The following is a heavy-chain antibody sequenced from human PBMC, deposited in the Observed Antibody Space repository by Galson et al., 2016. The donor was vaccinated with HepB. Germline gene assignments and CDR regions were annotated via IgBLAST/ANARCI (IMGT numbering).Heavy chain of an antibody. CDR3: ARGDIVVVPHAEFSQH. D-gene: IGHD2-15*01. J-gene: IGHJ1*01. CDR2: ISSSSRYI. CDR1: GFTFSIYG. V-gene: IGHV3-21*01. Sequence: LRLSCAASGFTFSIYGMNWVRQAPGKGLEWVSSISSSSRYIFYADSVKGRFTISRDNAKNSRYREMNSLRAEDTAVYYCARGDIVVVPHAEFSQHWGQGTLVTVSS.